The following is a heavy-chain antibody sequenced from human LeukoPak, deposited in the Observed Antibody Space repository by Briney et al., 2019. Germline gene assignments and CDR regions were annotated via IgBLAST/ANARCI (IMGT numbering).Heavy chain of an antibody. CDR3: AGHHPRNTVDF. CDR1: GGSISSHY. CDR2: IYNSGST. J-gene: IGHJ4*02. D-gene: IGHD2/OR15-2a*01. V-gene: IGHV4-59*08. Sequence: PSETLSLTCSVSGGSISSHYWNWIRQPPGKGLEWIGYIYNSGSTNYNPSLKSRVSISRDPSENHFSLKLSSVTAADTAVYYCAGHHPRNTVDFWGQGTLVTVSS.